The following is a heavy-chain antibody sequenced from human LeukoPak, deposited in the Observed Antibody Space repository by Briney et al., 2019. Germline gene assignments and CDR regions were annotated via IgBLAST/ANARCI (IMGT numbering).Heavy chain of an antibody. CDR3: ARGAGDSSGYYDYYFDY. CDR1: GFAFSDYY. CDR2: ISNSGSAI. D-gene: IGHD3-22*01. V-gene: IGHV3-11*01. Sequence: GGSLRLSCAASGFAFSDYYMSWIRQAPGKGLEWVSYISNSGSAISYADSVRGRFTISRDNAKNSLYLQMNSLRAEDTAVYYCARGAGDSSGYYDYYFDYWGQGTLVTVSS. J-gene: IGHJ4*02.